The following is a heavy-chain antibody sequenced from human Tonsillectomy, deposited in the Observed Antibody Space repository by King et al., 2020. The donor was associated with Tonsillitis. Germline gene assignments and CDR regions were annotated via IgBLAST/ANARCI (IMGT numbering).Heavy chain of an antibody. J-gene: IGHJ4*02. CDR1: GFPFSYYG. V-gene: IGHV3-30*02. D-gene: IGHD3-10*01. CDR3: AKDYKGDYINF. Sequence: VQLVESGGGVVQPGGSLRLSCVASGFPFSYYGMHWVRQAPGKGLDGVAFIQGDSSDIFYGDSVKGRFTISRDNSKNTVYLQMNSLRVDDTAVYFCAKDYKGDYINFWGQGILVTVSS. CDR2: IQGDSSDI.